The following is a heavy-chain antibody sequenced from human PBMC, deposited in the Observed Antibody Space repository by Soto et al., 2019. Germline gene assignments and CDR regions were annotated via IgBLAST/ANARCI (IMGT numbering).Heavy chain of an antibody. Sequence: EVQLLESGGGLVQPGGSLRLSCAASGFTFNNYALTWVRQAPGKGLEWVSTISINGVNTYYADSVQGRFIISRDNSKNMVFLQMDSLRVEDTAIYHCVKVRGGSYWTGYDYWGRGTQVTVSS. V-gene: IGHV3-23*01. D-gene: IGHD2-15*01. CDR2: ISINGVNT. J-gene: IGHJ4*02. CDR3: VKVRGGSYWTGYDY. CDR1: GFTFNNYA.